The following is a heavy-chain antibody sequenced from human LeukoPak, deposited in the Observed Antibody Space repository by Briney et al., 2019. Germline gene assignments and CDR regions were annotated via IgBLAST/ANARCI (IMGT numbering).Heavy chain of an antibody. V-gene: IGHV3-43*02. J-gene: IGHJ6*02. CDR1: RFIFDDYA. CDR3: TKGRVATVGGAKYAMDV. D-gene: IGHD5-12*01. Sequence: GGSLILSCAASRFIFDDYAMHWVRQAPGKGLEWVSLITRDGTCTYYADSVRGRFTISRGNSKNSLYLIMNSLRTEDTALYYCTKGRVATVGGAKYAMDVSGQGTTVTVSS. CDR2: ITRDGTCT.